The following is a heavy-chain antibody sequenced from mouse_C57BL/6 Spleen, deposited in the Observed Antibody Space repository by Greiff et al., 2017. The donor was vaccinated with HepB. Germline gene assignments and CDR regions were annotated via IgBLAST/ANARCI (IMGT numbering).Heavy chain of an antibody. CDR2: IDPSDSYT. CDR1: GYTFTSYW. CDR3: ARGGLRLPYAMDY. J-gene: IGHJ4*01. D-gene: IGHD3-2*02. V-gene: IGHV1-69*01. Sequence: VQLQQPGAELVMPGASVKLSCKASGYTFTSYWMHWVKQRPGQGLEWIGEIDPSDSYTNYNQKFKGKSTLTVDKSSSTAYMQLSSLTSEDSAVYYCARGGLRLPYAMDYWGQGTSVTVSS.